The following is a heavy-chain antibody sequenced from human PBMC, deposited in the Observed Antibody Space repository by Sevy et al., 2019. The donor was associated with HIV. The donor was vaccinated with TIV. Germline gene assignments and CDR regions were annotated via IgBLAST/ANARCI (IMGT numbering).Heavy chain of an antibody. Sequence: GESLKISCKGSGYSFTSYWIGWVRQMPGKGLEWMGIIYPGDSDTRYSPSFQGQVTISADKSISTAYLQWSSLKASDTAMYYCARWGDGPSYYYYGMDVWGQGTTVTVSS. CDR1: GYSFTSYW. CDR3: ARWGDGPSYYYYGMDV. CDR2: IYPGDSDT. D-gene: IGHD3-16*01. V-gene: IGHV5-51*01. J-gene: IGHJ6*02.